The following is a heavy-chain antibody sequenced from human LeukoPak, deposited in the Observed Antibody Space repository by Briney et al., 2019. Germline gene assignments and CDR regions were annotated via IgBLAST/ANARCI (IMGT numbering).Heavy chain of an antibody. CDR1: GGSISNDY. Sequence: SETLSLTCTVSGGSISNDYWSWIRQPPGKGLECIGYIYYTGSTNYNPSLKSRVTISVDTSKNQFSLKLSSVTAADTAVYYCARHQPTVTGFDYWGQGTLVTVSS. CDR2: IYYTGST. J-gene: IGHJ4*02. D-gene: IGHD4-17*01. V-gene: IGHV4-59*08. CDR3: ARHQPTVTGFDY.